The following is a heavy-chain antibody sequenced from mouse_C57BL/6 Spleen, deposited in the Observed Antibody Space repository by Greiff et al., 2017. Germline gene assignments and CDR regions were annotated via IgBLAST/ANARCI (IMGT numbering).Heavy chain of an antibody. CDR2: INPNNGGT. CDR3: ARRGGSSYGWYFDV. CDR1: GYTFTDYN. J-gene: IGHJ1*03. Sequence: VQLQQSGPELVKPGASVTIPCKASGYTFTDYNMDWVKQSHGKSLEWIGDINPNNGGTIYNQKFKGKATLTVDKSSSTAYMELRSLTSEDTAVYYCARRGGSSYGWYFDVWGTGTTVTVSS. V-gene: IGHV1-18*01. D-gene: IGHD1-1*01.